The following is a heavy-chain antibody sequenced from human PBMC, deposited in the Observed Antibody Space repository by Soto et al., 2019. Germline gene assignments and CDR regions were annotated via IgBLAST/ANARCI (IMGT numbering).Heavy chain of an antibody. CDR2: ISGSSGSI. V-gene: IGHV3-9*01. D-gene: IGHD4-17*01. Sequence: GGSLRLSCAASGFTFSSYAMSWVRQAPGKGLEWVSGISGSSGSIGYADSVKGRFTISRDNAKNSLYLQMNSLRAEDTALYYCAKDGNGDSNLYYFDYWGQGTLVTVSS. CDR3: AKDGNGDSNLYYFDY. J-gene: IGHJ4*02. CDR1: GFTFSSYA.